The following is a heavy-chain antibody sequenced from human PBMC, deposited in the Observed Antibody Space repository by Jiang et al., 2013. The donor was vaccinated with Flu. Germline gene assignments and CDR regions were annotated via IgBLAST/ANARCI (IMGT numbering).Heavy chain of an antibody. CDR3: ARPAVLVTRGLQTSDRPIIDWFDP. CDR2: IHYSGGS. J-gene: IGHJ5*02. V-gene: IGHV4-39*01. Sequence: EWIGSIHYSGGSYHNPSLSSRVTMSVDTSKNQFSLRLTSVTAADTAVYYCARPAVLVTRGLQTSDRPIIDWFDPWGRGTLVVVSP. D-gene: IGHD6-6*01.